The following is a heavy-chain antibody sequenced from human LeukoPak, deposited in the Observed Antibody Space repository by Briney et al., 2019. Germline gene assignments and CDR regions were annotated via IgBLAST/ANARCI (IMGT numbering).Heavy chain of an antibody. Sequence: GASVKVSCKASGYTFTSYYMHWVRQAPGQGLEWMGIINPSGGSTSYAQKFQGRVTMTRDMSTSTVYMELSSLRSEDTAVYYCARDWTYYYGSGSYFPNDAFDIWGQGTMVTVSS. CDR3: ARDWTYYYGSGSYFPNDAFDI. J-gene: IGHJ3*02. CDR1: GYTFTSYY. CDR2: INPSGGST. V-gene: IGHV1-46*01. D-gene: IGHD3-10*01.